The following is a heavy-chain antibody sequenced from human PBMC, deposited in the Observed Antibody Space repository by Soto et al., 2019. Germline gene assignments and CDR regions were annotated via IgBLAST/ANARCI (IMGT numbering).Heavy chain of an antibody. CDR3: ARDYLDTDSSGSSIHITGVFEY. CDR2: IKQDGSEK. CDR1: VFTFSSYW. D-gene: IGHD6-19*01. Sequence: GGSLRLSCASSVFTFSSYWMSWVRHAPGKGLEWVANIKQDGSEKYYVDSVKGRFTISRDNAKNPLYLQMNSLRAEDTAVYYCARDYLDTDSSGSSIHITGVFEYLGQGTLVIVSS. J-gene: IGHJ4*02. V-gene: IGHV3-7*01.